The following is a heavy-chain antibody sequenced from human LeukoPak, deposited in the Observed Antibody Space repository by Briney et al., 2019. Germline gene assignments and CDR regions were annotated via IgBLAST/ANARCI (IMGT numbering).Heavy chain of an antibody. CDR2: ISAYNGNT. CDR3: TRGGDSSGYDY. V-gene: IGHV1-18*01. J-gene: IGHJ4*02. CDR1: GYTFNTYD. D-gene: IGHD6-19*01. Sequence: GASVKVSCKASGYTFNTYDISWVRQAPGQGLEWVGWISAYNGNTNYAQKVQRRDTMTTDTSTSTAYVALRSLRSADTAVYYCTRGGDSSGYDYWGQGTLVTVSS.